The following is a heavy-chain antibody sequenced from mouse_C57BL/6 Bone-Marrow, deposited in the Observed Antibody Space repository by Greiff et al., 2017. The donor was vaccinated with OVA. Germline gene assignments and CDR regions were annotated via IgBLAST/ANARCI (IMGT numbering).Heavy chain of an antibody. CDR1: GFSLSTFGMG. CDR3: ARMGERRRPYYYAMDY. D-gene: IGHD1-2*01. V-gene: IGHV8-8*01. CDR2: IWWDDDK. J-gene: IGHJ4*01. Sequence: QVTLKESGPGILQPSQTLSLTCSFSGFSLSTFGMGVGWIRQPSGKGLEWLAHIWWDDDKYYNPALKSRLTISKDTSKNQVFLKIANVDTADTATYYWARMGERRRPYYYAMDYWGQGTSVTVSS.